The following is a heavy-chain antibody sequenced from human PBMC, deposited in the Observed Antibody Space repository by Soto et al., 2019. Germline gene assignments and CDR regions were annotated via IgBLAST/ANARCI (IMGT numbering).Heavy chain of an antibody. Sequence: PSETLSLTCTVSGDSISSGDSYWSWIRQPPGKGLEWIGYIYYSGSAYYNPSLKSRVTISVDTSKNQFSLKLTSVTAADTAVYYCARGKNIVPLWGPGTLVTVS. V-gene: IGHV4-30-4*01. CDR3: ARGKNIVPL. CDR2: IYYSGSA. CDR1: GDSISSGDSY. D-gene: IGHD2-8*01. J-gene: IGHJ4*02.